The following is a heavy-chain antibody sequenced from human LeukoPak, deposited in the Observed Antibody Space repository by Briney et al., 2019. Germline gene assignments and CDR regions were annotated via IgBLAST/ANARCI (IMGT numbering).Heavy chain of an antibody. Sequence: PSETLSLTCTVSGASISTYYWTWIRQPAGKGLEWIGRVSTSGITKYNHSLKSLVIMSVDTSKNQFSLNLTSVTAADTAVYYCARATYDSSDYFYPYFDYWGQGTLVTVSS. CDR2: VSTSGIT. CDR3: ARATYDSSDYFYPYFDY. V-gene: IGHV4-4*07. CDR1: GASISTYY. J-gene: IGHJ4*02. D-gene: IGHD3-22*01.